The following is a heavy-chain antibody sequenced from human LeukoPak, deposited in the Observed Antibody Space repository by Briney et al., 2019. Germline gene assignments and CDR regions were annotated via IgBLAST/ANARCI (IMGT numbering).Heavy chain of an antibody. CDR2: VYSSGST. Sequence: SETLSLTCSVSRGSISSYYWSWIRQPAGKGLEWIGRVYSSGSTNYNPSLKSRVTMSIDTSKNQFSLKLSSVTAADTAVYYCARDHPYYYDSSGYYADAFDIWGQGTMVTVSS. D-gene: IGHD3-22*01. CDR3: ARDHPYYYDSSGYYADAFDI. V-gene: IGHV4-4*07. CDR1: RGSISSYY. J-gene: IGHJ3*02.